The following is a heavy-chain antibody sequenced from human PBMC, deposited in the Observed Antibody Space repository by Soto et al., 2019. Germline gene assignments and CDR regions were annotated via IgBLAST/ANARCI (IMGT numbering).Heavy chain of an antibody. V-gene: IGHV3-23*01. CDR1: GFTFSRYA. CDR3: AREGSGGWVFDY. CDR2: ITGSGDTT. Sequence: GGSLRLSCTASGFTFSRYAMSWVRQAPGKGLQWVSTITGSGDTTYYADSVKGRFTISRDNSKNTLYLQMNSLRAEDTAVYYCAREGSGGWVFDYWGQGTLVTVSS. J-gene: IGHJ4*02. D-gene: IGHD6-19*01.